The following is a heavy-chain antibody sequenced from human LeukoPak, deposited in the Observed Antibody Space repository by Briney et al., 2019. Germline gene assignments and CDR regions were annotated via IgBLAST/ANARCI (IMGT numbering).Heavy chain of an antibody. V-gene: IGHV1-18*01. Sequence: APVKVSCKASGYTFTSYGISSVRQAPGQGAEWMGGSSAYNGRTNYGQRLQGRVTMTTDKSTSTVYIEMRSLIFDDTAVYYGARGNWNDPLRNWGQGTLITVSS. CDR3: ARGNWNDPLRN. CDR2: SSAYNGRT. D-gene: IGHD1-20*01. J-gene: IGHJ4*02. CDR1: GYTFTSYG.